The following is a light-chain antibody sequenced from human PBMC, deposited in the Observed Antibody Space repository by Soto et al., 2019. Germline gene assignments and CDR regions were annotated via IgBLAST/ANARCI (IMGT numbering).Light chain of an antibody. CDR2: EVS. V-gene: IGLV2-8*01. CDR1: SSDVGGYNY. Sequence: QSALTQPPSASGSPGQSVTISCTGTSSDVGGYNYVSWYQQHPGKAPNLMIFEVSKRPPGVPDRFSGSKSGNTASLTVSGLEAEDEADYYCSSRSGSDQWVVFGGGTKLTVL. J-gene: IGLJ2*01. CDR3: SSRSGSDQWVV.